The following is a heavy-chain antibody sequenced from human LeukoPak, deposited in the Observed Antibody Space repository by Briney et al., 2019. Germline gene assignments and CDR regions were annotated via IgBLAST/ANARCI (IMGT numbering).Heavy chain of an antibody. D-gene: IGHD6-13*01. V-gene: IGHV3-7*01. CDR2: LKQDGSQK. CDR3: ARIGYSSSSLDY. Sequence: PGGSLRLSCAASGFTFSSSTMNWVRQAPGKGLEWVANLKQDGSQKYDVDSVKGRFTISRDNAKSSLFLQMKSLRAEDTAVYYCARIGYSSSSLDYWGQGTLVTVSS. CDR1: GFTFSSST. J-gene: IGHJ4*02.